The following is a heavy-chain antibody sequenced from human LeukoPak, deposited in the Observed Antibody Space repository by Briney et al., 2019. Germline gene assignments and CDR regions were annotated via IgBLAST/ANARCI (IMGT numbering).Heavy chain of an antibody. CDR2: ISGSGGST. Sequence: PGGSLRLSCAASGFTFSSYAMSWVRQAPGKGLEWDSAISGSGGSTYYADSVKGRFTISRDNSKNTLYLQMNSLRAEDTAVYYCAKCYYDSSSYYFGAFDIWGQGTMVTVSS. V-gene: IGHV3-23*01. J-gene: IGHJ3*02. D-gene: IGHD3-22*01. CDR3: AKCYYDSSSYYFGAFDI. CDR1: GFTFSSYA.